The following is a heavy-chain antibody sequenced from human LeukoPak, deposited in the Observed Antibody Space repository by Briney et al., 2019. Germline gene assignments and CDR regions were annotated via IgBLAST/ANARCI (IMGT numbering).Heavy chain of an antibody. V-gene: IGHV3-48*03. Sequence: GGSLRLSCAASGFTFSSYEMNWVRQAPGKGLEWVSYISSSGSTIYYADSVKGRFTISRDNAKNSLYLQMNSLRAEDTAVYYCARQVGYSYGYGESSDRGQGTLVTVSS. CDR1: GFTFSSYE. D-gene: IGHD5-18*01. CDR2: ISSSGSTI. CDR3: ARQVGYSYGYGESSD. J-gene: IGHJ4*02.